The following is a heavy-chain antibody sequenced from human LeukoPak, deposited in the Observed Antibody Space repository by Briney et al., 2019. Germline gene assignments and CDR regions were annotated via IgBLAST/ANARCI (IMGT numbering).Heavy chain of an antibody. CDR3: ARDDLSSSWSD. V-gene: IGHV1-2*02. CDR1: GYTLTELS. J-gene: IGHJ4*02. Sequence: ASVKVSCKVSGYTLTELSMHWVRQAPGQGLEWMGWINPNSGGTNYAQKFQGRVTMTRDTSISTAYMELSRLRSDDTAVYYCARDDLSSSWSDWGQGTLVTVSS. CDR2: INPNSGGT. D-gene: IGHD6-13*01.